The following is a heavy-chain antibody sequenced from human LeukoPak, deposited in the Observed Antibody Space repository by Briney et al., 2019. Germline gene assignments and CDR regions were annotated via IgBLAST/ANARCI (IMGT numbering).Heavy chain of an antibody. D-gene: IGHD4-17*01. CDR3: AGTTVTTAYYYYGMDV. V-gene: IGHV3-23*01. CDR2: ISGSGGST. Sequence: RAGGSLRLSCAASGFTFSSYAMSWVRQAPGKGLERVSAISGSGGSTYYADSVKGRFTISRDNSKNTLYLQMNSLRAEDTAVYYCAGTTVTTAYYYYGMDVWGQGTTVTVSS. CDR1: GFTFSSYA. J-gene: IGHJ6*02.